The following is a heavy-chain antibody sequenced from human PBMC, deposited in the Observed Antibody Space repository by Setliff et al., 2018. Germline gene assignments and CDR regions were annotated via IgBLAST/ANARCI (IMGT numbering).Heavy chain of an antibody. D-gene: IGHD3-3*02. Sequence: SETLSLTCTVSGGSVSNSGFFWGWLRQAPGKGLEWIGNIYDSGSSNYNASLESRLIITRDTSKNQISLKLTSVTAADTAVYYCGRGFSRVEGWGNWFDPWGQGILVTVSS. V-gene: IGHV4-39*01. CDR3: GRGFSRVEGWGNWFDP. CDR1: GGSVSNSGFF. J-gene: IGHJ5*02. CDR2: IYDSGSS.